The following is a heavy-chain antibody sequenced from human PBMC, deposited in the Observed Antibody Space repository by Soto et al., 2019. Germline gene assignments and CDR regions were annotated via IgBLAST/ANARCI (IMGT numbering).Heavy chain of an antibody. V-gene: IGHV3-23*01. CDR1: GFTFDNYA. CDR3: AKDCLRYYFDY. CDR2: ISGSGGST. J-gene: IGHJ4*02. Sequence: GGSLRLSCAASGFTFDNYAMSWVRQTPGKGLEWVSAISGSGGSTYYADFVKGRFTIFRDNPKNTLYLQMNSLRAEDTAVYYCAKDCLRYYFDYWGQGTLVTVSS.